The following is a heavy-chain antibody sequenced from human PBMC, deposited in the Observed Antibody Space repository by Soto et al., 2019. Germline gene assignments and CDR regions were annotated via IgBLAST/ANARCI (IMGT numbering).Heavy chain of an antibody. CDR1: GYTFTSYA. J-gene: IGHJ4*02. Sequence: QVQLVQSGAEVKKPGASVKVSCKASGYTFTSYAMHWVRQAPGQRLEWMGWINAGNGNTKYSQKFQGRVTITRDTSASTAYMELSSLRSEDTAVYYCAVQPGSRSSGGFLYDWGQGTLVTVSS. V-gene: IGHV1-3*01. CDR3: AVQPGSRSSGGFLYD. CDR2: INAGNGNT. D-gene: IGHD3-10*01.